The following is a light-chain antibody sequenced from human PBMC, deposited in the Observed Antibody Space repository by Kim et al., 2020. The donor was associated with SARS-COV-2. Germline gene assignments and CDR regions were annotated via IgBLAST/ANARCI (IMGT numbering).Light chain of an antibody. J-gene: IGLJ2*01. CDR1: SLRSYY. CDR3: NSRDRNDNVV. CDR2: GNN. Sequence: SSELTQDPAVSVALGQTVRITRQADSLRSYYATWYQHQPGQAPLLVIYGNNNRPSGIPDRFSCSSPGNTASLTIPGTQAGDQADYYCNSRDRNDNVV. V-gene: IGLV3-19*01.